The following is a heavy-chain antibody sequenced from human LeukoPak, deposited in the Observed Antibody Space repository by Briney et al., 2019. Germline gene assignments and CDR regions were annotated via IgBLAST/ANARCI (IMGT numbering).Heavy chain of an antibody. V-gene: IGHV3-23*01. J-gene: IGHJ6*03. CDR3: ARSSVVRGEDYYYYYYMDV. Sequence: ETLSLTCTVSGGSISSYYWSWVRQAPGKGLEWVSSISGSGGSIYYADSVKGRLIISRDDSKNTLYLQLNSLRAEDTAVYYCARSSVVRGEDYYYYYYMDVWGTGTTVIISS. CDR1: GGSISSYY. CDR2: ISGSGGSI. D-gene: IGHD3-10*01.